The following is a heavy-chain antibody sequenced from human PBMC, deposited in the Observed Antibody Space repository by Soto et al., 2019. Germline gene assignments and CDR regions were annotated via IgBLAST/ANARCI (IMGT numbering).Heavy chain of an antibody. Sequence: QVQLVESGGGVVQPGRSLRLSCAASGFTFSSYAMHWVRQAPGKGLEWVAVISYDGSNKYYADSVKGRFTISRDNSKNTLYLQMNSLRAEDTAVYYCARDLSGRKDPTFDYWGQGTLVTVSS. CDR2: ISYDGSNK. D-gene: IGHD3-10*01. J-gene: IGHJ4*02. CDR1: GFTFSSYA. V-gene: IGHV3-30-3*01. CDR3: ARDLSGRKDPTFDY.